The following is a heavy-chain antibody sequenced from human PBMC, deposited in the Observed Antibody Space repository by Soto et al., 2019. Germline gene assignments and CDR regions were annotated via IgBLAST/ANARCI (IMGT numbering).Heavy chain of an antibody. CDR1: GGYIRNIVGC. D-gene: IGHD6-13*01. CDR2: IYYSGST. Sequence: SETKPLSSSGSGGYIRNIVGCWGRIRQRPVKGLECIGSIYYSGSTYYNPSLKSRVTISVDTSKNQFSLKLSSVTAADTAVYYCATDLTPDEYSRSWFPAYWGQGTMVLGSS. V-gene: IGHV4-39*02. CDR3: ATDLTPDEYSRSWFPAY. J-gene: IGHJ4*02.